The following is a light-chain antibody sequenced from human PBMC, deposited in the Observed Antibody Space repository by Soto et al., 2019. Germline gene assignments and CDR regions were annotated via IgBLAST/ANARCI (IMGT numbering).Light chain of an antibody. J-gene: IGKJ2*01. CDR2: WAS. V-gene: IGKV4-1*01. CDR1: QSILYSSNNKNL. CDR3: QQYYSPPRYT. Sequence: DIVMTQSPEYLAVSLGERATINCRSSQSILYSSNNKNLIAWYQQKPGQPPKLLIYWASTRQSGVPDRFSGIGSGRHFTLTISSVQAEDVAVYYCQQYYSPPRYTFGQGTRLGIK.